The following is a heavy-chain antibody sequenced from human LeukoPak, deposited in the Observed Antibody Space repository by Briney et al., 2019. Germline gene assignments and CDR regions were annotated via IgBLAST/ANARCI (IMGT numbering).Heavy chain of an antibody. CDR3: ARWAAAATGAAYYYYNMDV. CDR1: GYTFTGYY. CDR2: INPNSGGT. Sequence: ASVKVSCKASGYTFTGYYIHWVRQAPGQGLEWMGWINPNSGGTNYAQKFQGLLTMTRDTSISTAYVELSRLRSDDTAVFYCARWAAAATGAAYYYYNMDVWGQGTTVTVSS. J-gene: IGHJ6*02. D-gene: IGHD6-13*01. V-gene: IGHV1-2*04.